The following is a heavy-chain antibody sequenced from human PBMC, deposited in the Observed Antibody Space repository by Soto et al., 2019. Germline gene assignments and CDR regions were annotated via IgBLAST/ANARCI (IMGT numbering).Heavy chain of an antibody. D-gene: IGHD3-10*01. CDR3: ARASGPANTPGGAFDI. CDR2: FYSGGLT. V-gene: IGHV3-53*01. J-gene: IGHJ3*02. Sequence: GESLRLSCAASGFTVSINYMSWVRQAPGKGLEWVSVFYSGGLTFYADSVKGRFTISRDSSKNTLFLQMNSLRVEDTAVYYCARASGPANTPGGAFDIWGQGTMVTVSS. CDR1: GFTVSINY.